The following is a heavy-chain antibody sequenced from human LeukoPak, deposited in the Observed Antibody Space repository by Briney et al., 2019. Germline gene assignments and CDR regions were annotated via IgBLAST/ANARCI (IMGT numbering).Heavy chain of an antibody. J-gene: IGHJ4*02. D-gene: IGHD3-10*01. Sequence: GASVKVFCKASGYPFTGYYMHWVRQAPGQGLEWMGWINPNSGGTNYAQKFQGSVTMTRDTSMSTAYVELSRLRSDDTAVYYCARDLKLLWFGELFDYWGQGTLVTVSS. CDR3: ARDLKLLWFGELFDY. CDR2: INPNSGGT. V-gene: IGHV1-2*02. CDR1: GYPFTGYY.